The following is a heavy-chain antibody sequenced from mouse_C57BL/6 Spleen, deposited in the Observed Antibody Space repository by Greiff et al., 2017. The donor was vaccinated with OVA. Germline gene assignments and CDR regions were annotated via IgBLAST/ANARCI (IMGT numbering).Heavy chain of an antibody. D-gene: IGHD1-1*01. CDR3: ARGGCYGSSRAY. Sequence: EVQLQESGPGLVKPSQSLSLTCTVTGYSITSGYYWNWNRQFPGNKLEWRGYKRYDGSNNYNQTFKNRIANTRDTSKNPFFLKLNSVTTEDTAAYYCARGGCYGSSRAYWGQGTLVTVSA. J-gene: IGHJ3*01. V-gene: IGHV3-6*01. CDR1: GYSITSGYY. CDR2: KRYDGSN.